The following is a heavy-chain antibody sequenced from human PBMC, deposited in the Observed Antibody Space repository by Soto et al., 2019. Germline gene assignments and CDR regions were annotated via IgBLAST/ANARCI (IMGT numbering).Heavy chain of an antibody. CDR2: IYYSGST. Sequence: ETLSLTGTVCGGYISSSSYYWGWISQPPGKGLEWIGSIYYSGSTYYNPSLKTRLTISKDTSKNQVVLTMTNMDPVDTATYYCARIPRHSSGWYSDYYMDVWGKGTTVTVSS. D-gene: IGHD6-19*01. J-gene: IGHJ6*03. CDR3: ARIPRHSSGWYSDYYMDV. CDR1: GGYISSSSYY. V-gene: IGHV4-39*06.